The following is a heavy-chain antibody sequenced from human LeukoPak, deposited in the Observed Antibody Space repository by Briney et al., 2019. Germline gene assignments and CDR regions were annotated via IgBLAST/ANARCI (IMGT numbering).Heavy chain of an antibody. CDR1: GFSFSSYA. Sequence: GGSLRLSCAASGFSFSSYAMHWVRQAPGKGLEWVAFMSYDGNEKHYADSVKGRFTTSRDNSKNTLYLQMNSLRAEDTAVYFCASEFREDHSGSQYFQHWGQGTLVSVSS. V-gene: IGHV3-30*04. J-gene: IGHJ1*01. CDR2: MSYDGNEK. D-gene: IGHD5-12*01. CDR3: ASEFREDHSGSQYFQH.